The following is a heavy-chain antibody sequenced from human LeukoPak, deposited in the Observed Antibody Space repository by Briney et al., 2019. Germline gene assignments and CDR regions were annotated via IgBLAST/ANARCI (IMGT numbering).Heavy chain of an antibody. V-gene: IGHV3-64*01. CDR1: GFTFSNYA. D-gene: IGHD3-10*01. J-gene: IGHJ4*02. CDR2: ISSNGGST. CDR3: AREGWLLWLGAKTAQGFDY. Sequence: GGSLRLSCAPSGFTFSNYAMHWVRQAPGKGLEYVSSISSNGGSTYYANSVKGRFTISRDNSKNTLYLQMGSLRADDMAVYYCAREGWLLWLGAKTAQGFDYWGQGTLVTVSS.